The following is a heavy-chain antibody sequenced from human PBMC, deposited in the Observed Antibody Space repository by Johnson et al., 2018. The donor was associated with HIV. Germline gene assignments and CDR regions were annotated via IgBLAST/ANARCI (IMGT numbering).Heavy chain of an antibody. Sequence: VQLVESGGGLVQPGGSLRLSCAASDFTVGSIYMSWVRQAPGKGLEWVSLIYSGGSSYYADSVKGRFTISRDNSKNTRYLQKNSLRVEDTAVYYWAKGADYADHEAAFDILGKGTMVPVSS. CDR1: DFTVGSIY. V-gene: IGHV3-66*01. CDR3: AKGADYADHEAAFDI. D-gene: IGHD4-17*01. J-gene: IGHJ3*02. CDR2: IYSGGSS.